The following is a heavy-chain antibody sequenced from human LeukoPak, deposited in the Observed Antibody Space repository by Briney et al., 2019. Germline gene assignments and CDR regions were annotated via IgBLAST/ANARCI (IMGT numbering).Heavy chain of an antibody. D-gene: IGHD3-22*01. V-gene: IGHV4-59*11. Sequence: SETLSLTCTVSGGSISSHYWSWIRQSPGKGLEWIGFIYYSGRTRYSPSLQSRVTISADTSKNHLSLKLTSVTAADTAVYYCARLLDNDSSGDPDTFDMWGQGIMVTVSS. J-gene: IGHJ3*02. CDR1: GGSISSHY. CDR3: ARLLDNDSSGDPDTFDM. CDR2: IYYSGRT.